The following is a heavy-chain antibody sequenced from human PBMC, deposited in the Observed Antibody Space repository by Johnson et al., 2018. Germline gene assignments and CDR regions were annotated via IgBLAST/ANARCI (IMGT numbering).Heavy chain of an antibody. CDR1: GFTVSSNY. Sequence: VQLVQSGGGLVQXGGSXRLXCAASGFTVSSNYMSWVRQAPGTGLEWVSVISSGGSTSYADSVKGRFTISRDNSKNTLYLQMNSLSAEDTAVYYCARDLGRWNDAFDIWGQGTMVTVS. CDR3: ARDLGRWNDAFDI. D-gene: IGHD3-16*01. V-gene: IGHV3-66*02. CDR2: ISSGGST. J-gene: IGHJ3*02.